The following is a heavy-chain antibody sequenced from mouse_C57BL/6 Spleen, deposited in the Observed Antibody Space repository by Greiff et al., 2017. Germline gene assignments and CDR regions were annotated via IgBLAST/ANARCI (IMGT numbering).Heavy chain of an antibody. Sequence: QVQLQQPGTELVKPGASVKLSCKASGYTFTSYWMHWVKQRPGQGLEWIGNINPSNGGTSYNQKFKGKATLTVNKSSSTAYMELRSLTSEDSAVYYCARPYYYGSSYGFAYWGQGTLVTVSA. CDR2: INPSNGGT. CDR1: GYTFTSYW. V-gene: IGHV1-53*01. CDR3: ARPYYYGSSYGFAY. J-gene: IGHJ3*01. D-gene: IGHD1-1*01.